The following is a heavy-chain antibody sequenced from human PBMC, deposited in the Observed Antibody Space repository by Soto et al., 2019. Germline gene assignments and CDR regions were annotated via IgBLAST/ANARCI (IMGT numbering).Heavy chain of an antibody. Sequence: PGESLKISCKGSGYSFTSYWIGWVRQMPGKGLEWMGIIYPGDSDTRYSPSFQGQVTISADKSISTAYLQWSSLKASDTAMYYCARHGRMTRDCISTSCLPYYYYGMDVWGQGTTVTVSS. V-gene: IGHV5-51*01. CDR2: IYPGDSDT. D-gene: IGHD2-2*01. CDR3: ARHGRMTRDCISTSCLPYYYYGMDV. J-gene: IGHJ6*02. CDR1: GYSFTSYW.